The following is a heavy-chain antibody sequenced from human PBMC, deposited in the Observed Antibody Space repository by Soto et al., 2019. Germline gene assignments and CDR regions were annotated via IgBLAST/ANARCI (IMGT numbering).Heavy chain of an antibody. J-gene: IGHJ4*02. Sequence: EVQLLESGGGLVQPGGSLRLSCAASGFTFSSYAMSWVRQAPGKGLEWVSASSGSGGSTYYADSVKGRFTISRDNSKNTLYLQMNSLRAEDTAVYYCAKIVIVVVPAAGKGDSDWGQGTLVNVS. CDR1: GFTFSSYA. V-gene: IGHV3-23*01. D-gene: IGHD2-2*01. CDR2: SSGSGGST. CDR3: AKIVIVVVPAAGKGDSD.